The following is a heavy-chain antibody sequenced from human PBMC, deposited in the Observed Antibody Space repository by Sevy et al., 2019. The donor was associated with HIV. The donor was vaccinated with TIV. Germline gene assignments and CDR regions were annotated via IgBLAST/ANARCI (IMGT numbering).Heavy chain of an antibody. V-gene: IGHV4-59*08. CDR1: GGSISSYY. J-gene: IGHJ6*03. CDR3: ARHFPIVVVPAAIPDYYYMDV. CDR2: IYYSGST. D-gene: IGHD2-2*02. Sequence: SETLSLTCTVSGGSISSYYWSWIRQPPGKGLEWIGYIYYSGSTNYNPSLKGRVTISVDTSKNQFSLKLSSVTAADTAAYYCARHFPIVVVPAAIPDYYYMDVWGKGTTVTVSS.